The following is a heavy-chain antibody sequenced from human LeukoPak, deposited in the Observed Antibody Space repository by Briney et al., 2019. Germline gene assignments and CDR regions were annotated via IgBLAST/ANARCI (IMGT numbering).Heavy chain of an antibody. CDR1: GFTFSNYA. J-gene: IGHJ4*02. CDR3: ARGTGSKSYLIDY. V-gene: IGHV3-30*04. Sequence: GGSLRLSCAASGFTFSNYAIHWVRQAPGKGLEWLALISSDASAKIYTDSLKGRITVSRDNSENTVYLQMDSLRAEDTALFFCARGTGSKSYLIDYWGQGTLVTVSS. D-gene: IGHD3/OR15-3a*01. CDR2: ISSDASAK.